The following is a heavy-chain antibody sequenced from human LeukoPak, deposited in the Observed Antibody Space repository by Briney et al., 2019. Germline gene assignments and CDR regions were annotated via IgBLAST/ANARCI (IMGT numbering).Heavy chain of an antibody. Sequence: PGGSLRLSCAASGFTFSSYAMSWVRQAPGKGLEWVSAISGSGGSTYYADSVKGRFTISRDNSKNTLYLQMNCLRAEDTAVYYCAKVTDYYGSGSYPYDYWGQGTLVTVSS. D-gene: IGHD3-10*01. CDR1: GFTFSSYA. CDR3: AKVTDYYGSGSYPYDY. V-gene: IGHV3-23*01. J-gene: IGHJ4*02. CDR2: ISGSGGST.